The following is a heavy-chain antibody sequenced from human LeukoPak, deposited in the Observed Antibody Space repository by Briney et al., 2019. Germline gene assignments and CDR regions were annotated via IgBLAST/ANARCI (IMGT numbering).Heavy chain of an antibody. CDR2: INPNSGGT. J-gene: IGHJ6*02. V-gene: IGHV1-2*02. Sequence: ASVKVSCKAPGYTFTGYYMHWVRQAPGQGLEWMGWINPNSGGTNYAQKFQGRVTMTRDTSISTAYMELSRLRSDDTAVYCWGGAGGGYYYYGMDVWGQGTTVTVSS. CDR3: GGAGGGYYYYGMDV. CDR1: GYTFTGYY. D-gene: IGHD3-10*01.